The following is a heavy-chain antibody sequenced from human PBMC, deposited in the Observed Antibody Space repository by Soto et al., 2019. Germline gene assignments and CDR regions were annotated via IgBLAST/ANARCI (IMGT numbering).Heavy chain of an antibody. CDR3: ARGGSSSDNGMDV. CDR2: ISSRSYTI. CDR1: GFSFSTYS. D-gene: IGHD6-6*01. Sequence: EVQLVKSGGGLVQPGWSLRLSCAASGFSFSTYSMNWVRQAPGKGLEWVSYISSRSYTIYYIDSVKGRLPISRDNAKRSLYLQMNSLRDEDTAVYYCARGGSSSDNGMDVWGQGTTVTVSS. V-gene: IGHV3-48*02. J-gene: IGHJ6*02.